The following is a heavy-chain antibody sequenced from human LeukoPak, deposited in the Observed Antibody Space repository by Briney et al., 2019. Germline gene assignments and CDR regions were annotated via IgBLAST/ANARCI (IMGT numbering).Heavy chain of an antibody. Sequence: GGSLRLSCAASGFTFSNSAMSWVRQAPGKGLEWVSTLSGSGGSTYYADSVKGRFTISRDNSKNTLYLQMNSLRAEDTAVYYCAKGDLGYCSSTSCYAGGGFDYWGQGTLVTVSS. CDR3: AKGDLGYCSSTSCYAGGGFDY. V-gene: IGHV3-23*01. D-gene: IGHD2-2*01. CDR2: LSGSGGST. J-gene: IGHJ4*02. CDR1: GFTFSNSA.